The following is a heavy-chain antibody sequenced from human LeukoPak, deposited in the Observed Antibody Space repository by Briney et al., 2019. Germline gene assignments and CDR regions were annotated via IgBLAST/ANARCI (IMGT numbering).Heavy chain of an antibody. CDR1: GYTFTGYY. CDR2: INPNSGGT. V-gene: IGHV1-2*02. CDR3: AREQGSGSYPYYYYYYYMDV. D-gene: IGHD3-10*01. Sequence: GASVKVSCKASGYTFTGYYMHWVRQAPGQGLEGMGWINPNSGGTNYAQKFQGRVTMTRDTSISTAYMELSRLRSDDTAVYYCAREQGSGSYPYYYYYYYMDVWGKGTTVTISS. J-gene: IGHJ6*03.